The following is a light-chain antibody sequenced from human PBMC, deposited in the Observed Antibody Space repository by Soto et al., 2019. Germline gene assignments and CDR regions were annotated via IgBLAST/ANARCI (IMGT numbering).Light chain of an antibody. Sequence: QSVLTQPPSVSGAPGQRVTISCTGSSSNIGAGYDVHWYQQLPGTAPKLLIYGNSNRPSGVPDLFSGSKSGTSASLAITGLQAEDEADYYCQSYDSSLSVVFGGATKVTVL. V-gene: IGLV1-40*01. CDR1: SSNIGAGYD. J-gene: IGLJ2*01. CDR3: QSYDSSLSVV. CDR2: GNS.